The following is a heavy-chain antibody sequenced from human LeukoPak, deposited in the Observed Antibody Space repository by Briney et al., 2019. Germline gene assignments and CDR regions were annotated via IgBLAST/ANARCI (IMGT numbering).Heavy chain of an antibody. Sequence: ASVRVSCKVSGSALSKISLDWVRQAPGKGLEWMGTVGHEDGTTIHAQKFQGRFNMTVDTATDTAYMEMSSLMSEDTAIYYCATGAIVSDFWGQGTLVTVSS. J-gene: IGHJ4*02. CDR3: ATGAIVSDF. CDR2: VGHEDGTT. V-gene: IGHV1-24*01. CDR1: GSALSKIS. D-gene: IGHD3-9*01.